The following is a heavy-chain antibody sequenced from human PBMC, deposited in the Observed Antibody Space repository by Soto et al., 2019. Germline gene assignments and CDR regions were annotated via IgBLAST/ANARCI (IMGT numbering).Heavy chain of an antibody. CDR2: ISWNGNFT. D-gene: IGHD2-21*01. CDR1: GYSFEDYS. V-gene: IGHV3-9*01. J-gene: IGHJ4*02. CDR3: VGGGGFD. Sequence: EVQLVESGGDMVQPGRSLKLSCVGSGYSFEDYSMHWVRQAPGKGLEWVSGISWNGNFTGYADSVKGRFTISRDNAKNSLFLQMRSLSLEDTALSYCVGGGGFDWGQGTVVTVSS.